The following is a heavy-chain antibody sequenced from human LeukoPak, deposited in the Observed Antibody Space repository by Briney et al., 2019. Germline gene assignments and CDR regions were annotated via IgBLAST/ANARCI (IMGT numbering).Heavy chain of an antibody. CDR1: GYAFTSYG. CDR3: ARPISDYGDYWDAFDI. Sequence: ASVKVSCTGSGYAFTSYGISWVRQAPGQGLEWMGWISTYNGNTNYAQKLQGRVTMTTDTSTSTAYMELRSLRTDDTAVYYCARPISDYGDYWDAFDIWGQGTMVTVSA. D-gene: IGHD4-17*01. CDR2: ISTYNGNT. V-gene: IGHV1-18*04. J-gene: IGHJ3*02.